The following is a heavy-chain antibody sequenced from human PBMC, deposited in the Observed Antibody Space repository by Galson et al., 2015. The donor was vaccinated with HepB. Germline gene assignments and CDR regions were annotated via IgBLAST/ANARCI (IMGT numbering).Heavy chain of an antibody. V-gene: IGHV1-69*06. D-gene: IGHD3-3*01. Sequence: SVKVSCKASGGTFSSYAISWVRQAPGQGLEWVGGIIPIFGTTNYAQKFQGRVTLIADKSTSTAYMELSSLTSEDTAVYFCARAVPESFDFWSGYSHFDSWGQGTVVTVSS. CDR2: IIPIFGTT. J-gene: IGHJ4*02. CDR1: GGTFSSYA. CDR3: ARAVPESFDFWSGYSHFDS.